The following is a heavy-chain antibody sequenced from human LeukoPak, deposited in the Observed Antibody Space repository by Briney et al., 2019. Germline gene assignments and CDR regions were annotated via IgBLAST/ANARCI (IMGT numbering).Heavy chain of an antibody. CDR2: ISAYNGNT. Sequence: ASVKVSCKASGYTFTSYGISWVRQAPGQGLEWMGWISAYNGNTNYAQKLRGRVTMTTDTSTSTAYMELRSLRSDDTAVYYCARDRIRVGVVVIPNDHWGQGTLVTVSS. D-gene: IGHD3-22*01. J-gene: IGHJ4*02. CDR1: GYTFTSYG. CDR3: ARDRIRVGVVVIPNDH. V-gene: IGHV1-18*01.